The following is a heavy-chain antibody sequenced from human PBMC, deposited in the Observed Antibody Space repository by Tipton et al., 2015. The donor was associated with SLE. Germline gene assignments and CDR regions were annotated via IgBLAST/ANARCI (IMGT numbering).Heavy chain of an antibody. CDR3: AREDRIAAAADY. D-gene: IGHD6-13*01. J-gene: IGHJ4*02. V-gene: IGHV3-11*04. CDR1: GGSISSSSYY. Sequence: LSLTCTVSGGSISSSSYYWSWIRQPPGKGLEWVSYISSSGSTIYYADSVKGRFTISRDNAKNSLYLQMNSLRAEDTAVYYCAREDRIAAAADYWGQGTLVTVSS. CDR2: ISSSGSTI.